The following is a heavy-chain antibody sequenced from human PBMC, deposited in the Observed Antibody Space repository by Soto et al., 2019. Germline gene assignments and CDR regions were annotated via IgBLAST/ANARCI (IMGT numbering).Heavy chain of an antibody. CDR3: AKNLPRTGRFDY. Sequence: PSETLSLTCTVSGDSITRTTYFWAWIRQPPGKGLEWIGSIYYSGRTYFNPSLKSRTTISVDRSRNQFSLQVSSVTAADTAVYYCAKNLPRTGRFDYWGQGTVVTVSS. J-gene: IGHJ4*02. V-gene: IGHV4-39*01. CDR2: IYYSGRT. CDR1: GDSITRTTYF.